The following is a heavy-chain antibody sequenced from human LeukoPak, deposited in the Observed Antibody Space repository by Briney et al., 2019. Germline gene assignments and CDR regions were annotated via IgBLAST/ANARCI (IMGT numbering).Heavy chain of an antibody. CDR1: GASISSSNYY. CDR2: IYYSGNT. V-gene: IGHV4-39*07. D-gene: IGHD3-22*01. CDR3: ASARPPSGYNFPYDAFDI. Sequence: SETLSLTCAVSGASISSSNYYWGWVRQPPGKGPEWIGTIYYSGNTYYNPSLKSRVTISVDTSKNQFSLKVTSVTAADTAVYYCASARPPSGYNFPYDAFDIWGQGTMVIVSS. J-gene: IGHJ3*02.